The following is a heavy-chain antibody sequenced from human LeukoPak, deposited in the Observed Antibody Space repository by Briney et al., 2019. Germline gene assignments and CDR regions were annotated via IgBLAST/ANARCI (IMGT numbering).Heavy chain of an antibody. J-gene: IGHJ4*02. Sequence: QSGGSLRLSCAASGFTFSDFYMSWIRQAPGKGLEWLSYISCSGSTIYYADSVKGRFTISRDNAKNSVYLQMNSLRAEDTAVYYCAGSAMWELPLSYWGQGTLVTVSS. V-gene: IGHV3-11*01. CDR3: AGSAMWELPLSY. CDR1: GFTFSDFY. D-gene: IGHD1-26*01. CDR2: ISCSGSTI.